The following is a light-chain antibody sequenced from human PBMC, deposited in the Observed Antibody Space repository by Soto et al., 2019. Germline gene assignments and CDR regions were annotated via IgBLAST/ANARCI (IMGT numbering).Light chain of an antibody. CDR1: SSDVGGYNY. V-gene: IGLV2-8*01. Sequence: QSALTQPPSASGSPGQSVTISCTGTSSDVGGYNYVSLYQQHPGKAPKLMIYEVSKRPSGVPDRFSGSKSGNTASLTVSGLQAEDEADYYCSSYAGSNNFGVVFGGGTKLTVL. CDR2: EVS. J-gene: IGLJ2*01. CDR3: SSYAGSNNFGVV.